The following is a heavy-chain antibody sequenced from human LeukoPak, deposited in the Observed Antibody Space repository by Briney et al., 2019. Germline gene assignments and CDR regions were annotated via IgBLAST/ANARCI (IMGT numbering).Heavy chain of an antibody. J-gene: IGHJ4*02. CDR1: GFTFIGSW. D-gene: IGHD6-13*01. CDR2: MKRDGSDK. V-gene: IGHV3-7*01. CDR3: ARATSWSH. Sequence: GGSLRLSCSASGFTFIGSWMSGIRQPPGRGREWVANMKRDGSDKYYVHSVKRRFTISRDNAKNSLYLQMNRLRAEDTAVYYCARATSWSHWGQGTLVTVSS.